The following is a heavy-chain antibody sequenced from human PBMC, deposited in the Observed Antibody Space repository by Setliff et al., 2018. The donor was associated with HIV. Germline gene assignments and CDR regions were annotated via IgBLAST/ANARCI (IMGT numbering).Heavy chain of an antibody. D-gene: IGHD2-2*01. CDR2: INAGNGNT. V-gene: IGHV1-3*01. CDR1: GYTFTFYS. Sequence: ASVKVSCKASGYTFTFYSMHWVRQAPGQRLEWMGWINAGNGNTKYSQKFQGRVTITRDTSASTAYMELSSLRSEDTAVYYCARAAGVPAVHTPFRYYYYMDVWGKGTTVTVSS. J-gene: IGHJ6*03. CDR3: ARAAGVPAVHTPFRYYYYMDV.